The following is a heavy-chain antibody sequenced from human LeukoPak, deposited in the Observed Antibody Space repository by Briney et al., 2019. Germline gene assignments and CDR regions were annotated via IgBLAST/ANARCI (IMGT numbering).Heavy chain of an antibody. CDR3: ARDGGAKNYYYGMDV. D-gene: IGHD3-16*01. V-gene: IGHV4-61*01. CDR2: IYYSGST. CDR1: GGSISSSSYY. Sequence: SETLSLTCTVSGGSISSSSYYWGWIRQPPGKGLEWIGSIYYSGSTDYNPSLKSRVTISVHTSQNQFSLNLTSVRAADTAVYYCARDGGAKNYYYGMDVWGQGTTVTVSS. J-gene: IGHJ6*02.